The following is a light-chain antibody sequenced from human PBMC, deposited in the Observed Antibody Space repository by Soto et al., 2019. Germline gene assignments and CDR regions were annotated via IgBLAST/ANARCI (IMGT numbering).Light chain of an antibody. Sequence: DIQMTQSASTVSASVGERVTITCRASQSISRRLAWYQQKPGKAPYLLMYDASTLHRGVPSRFSGSGFGTEFTLTINSLQPDYFATNYCQYYSFYPTFGPGTKVEI. J-gene: IGKJ1*01. V-gene: IGKV1-5*01. CDR2: DAS. CDR1: QSISRR. CDR3: QYYSFYPT.